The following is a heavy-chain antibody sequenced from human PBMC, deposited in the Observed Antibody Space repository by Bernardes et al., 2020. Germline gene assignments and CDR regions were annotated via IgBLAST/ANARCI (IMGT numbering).Heavy chain of an antibody. CDR1: GYTFTSYG. J-gene: IGHJ4*02. D-gene: IGHD6-13*01. V-gene: IGHV1-18*01. CDR2: ISAYNGNT. Sequence: ASVKVSCKASGYTFTSYGISWVRQAPGQGLEWMGWISAYNGNTNYAQKLQGRVTMTTDTSTSTAYMELRSLRSDDTAVYYCARVDSSSWYELIDYWGQGTLVTVSS. CDR3: ARVDSSSWYELIDY.